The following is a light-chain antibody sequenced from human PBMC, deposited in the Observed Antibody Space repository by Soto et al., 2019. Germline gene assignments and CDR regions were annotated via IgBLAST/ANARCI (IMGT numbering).Light chain of an antibody. V-gene: IGLV2-14*01. CDR3: SSYTRSSTPYV. CDR2: DVS. CDR1: SSDVGGYNY. Sequence: QTALTQPASVCGSPGQSITISCTGTSSDVGGYNYVSWYQQHPGKAPKLMIYDVSNRPSGVSNRFSGSKSGNTASLTISGLQTEDEADYYCSSYTRSSTPYVFGTGTKVTVL. J-gene: IGLJ1*01.